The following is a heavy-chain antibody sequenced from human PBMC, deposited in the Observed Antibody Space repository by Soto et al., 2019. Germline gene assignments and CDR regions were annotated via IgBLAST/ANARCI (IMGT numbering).Heavy chain of an antibody. Sequence: EVQLVESGGGLVKPGGSLRLSCAASGFTFSNAWMNWVRQAPGKGLEWVGRIKSKTDGGTSDYAAPVKGRFTISRDDAENTLFLQMNSLKTADTAVYYCTTDPRGRNLDYYYYYGMDVWGQGTTVTVSS. CDR1: GFTFSNAW. J-gene: IGHJ6*02. CDR2: IKSKTDGGTS. CDR3: TTDPRGRNLDYYYYYGMDV. V-gene: IGHV3-15*07.